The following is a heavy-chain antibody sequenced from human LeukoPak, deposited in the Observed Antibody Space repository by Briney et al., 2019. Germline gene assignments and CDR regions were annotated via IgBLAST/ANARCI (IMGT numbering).Heavy chain of an antibody. CDR1: GYTFTSYD. V-gene: IGHV1-8*01. CDR2: MNPNNGNT. CDR3: ARGWVVDYYYYYGMDV. J-gene: IGHJ6*02. D-gene: IGHD2-2*01. Sequence: ASVKVSCKASGYTFTSYDINWVRQATGQGLEWMGWMNPNNGNTGYAQKFQGRVTMTRNTSISTAYMELSSLRSEDTAVYYCARGWVVDYYYYYGMDVWGQGTTVTVSS.